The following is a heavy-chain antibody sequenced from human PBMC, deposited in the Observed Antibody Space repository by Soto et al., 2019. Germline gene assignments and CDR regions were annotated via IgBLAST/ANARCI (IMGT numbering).Heavy chain of an antibody. CDR2: INPDNGNT. Sequence: ASVKVSCKASGYTFTRYTMNSVRQAPGQRLEWMGWINPDNGNTKSSQKFQDRVIITRNTSASTAYMDLSSLRSEDTAVYYCARGIATGQLDPWGQGTLVTVSS. CDR3: ARGIATGQLDP. D-gene: IGHD2-15*01. J-gene: IGHJ5*02. CDR1: GYTFTRYT. V-gene: IGHV1-3*01.